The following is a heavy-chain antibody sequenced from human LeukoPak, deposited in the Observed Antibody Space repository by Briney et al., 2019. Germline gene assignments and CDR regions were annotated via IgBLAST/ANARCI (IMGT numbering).Heavy chain of an antibody. CDR1: GGTFSRYA. D-gene: IGHD3-3*01. Sequence: SVKVSCKASGGTFSRYAISWVRQAPGQGLEWMGGIIPMFGIANYAQKFQGRVTITADESTSTAYMELSSLRSEDTAVYYCARGTTFGVATNWFDPWGQGTLVTVSS. V-gene: IGHV1-69*01. CDR3: ARGTTFGVATNWFDP. CDR2: IIPMFGIA. J-gene: IGHJ5*02.